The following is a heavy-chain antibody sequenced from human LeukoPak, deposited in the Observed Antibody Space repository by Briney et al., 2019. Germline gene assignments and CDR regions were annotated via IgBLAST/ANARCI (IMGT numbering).Heavy chain of an antibody. Sequence: PSETLSLTCTVSGGSISSSSYCWGWIRQPPGEGLEWIGTIYYSGSTYYNPSLKSRVTISVDTSKNQFSLKLNSVTAADTAVYYCARHSYYPYSSNYYYYFDYWGQGTLVTVSS. CDR3: ARHSYYPYSSNYYYYFDY. V-gene: IGHV4-39*01. CDR1: GGSISSSSYC. J-gene: IGHJ4*02. CDR2: IYYSGST. D-gene: IGHD3-22*01.